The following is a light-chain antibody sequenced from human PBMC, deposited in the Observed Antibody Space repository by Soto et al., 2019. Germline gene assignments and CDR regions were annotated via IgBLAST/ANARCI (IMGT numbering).Light chain of an antibody. CDR1: QSVSNNY. V-gene: IGKV3-20*01. CDR2: GSS. Sequence: EIVLTQSPGTLSLSPGERATLSCRASQSVSNNYSAWYQQKPGQALRLLIYGSSNRATGIPDMFSGGGSGTYFTLNTSSLAPEDLAVYYCEQYGSSGTFGQGTKVEIK. CDR3: EQYGSSGT. J-gene: IGKJ1*01.